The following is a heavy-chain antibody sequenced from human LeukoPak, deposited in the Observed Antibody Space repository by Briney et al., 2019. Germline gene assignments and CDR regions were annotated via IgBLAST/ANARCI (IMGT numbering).Heavy chain of an antibody. CDR3: ARGDFWSGYYFDY. V-gene: IGHV1-8*01. J-gene: IGHJ4*02. CDR1: GYTFTSYD. CDR2: MNPNSGNT. Sequence: VASVKVSCKASGYTFTSYDINWVRQATGQGLEWMGWMNPNSGNTGYAQKFQGRVTMTRNTSISTAYMELSSLRSEGTAVYYCARGDFWSGYYFDYWGQGTLVTVSS. D-gene: IGHD3-3*01.